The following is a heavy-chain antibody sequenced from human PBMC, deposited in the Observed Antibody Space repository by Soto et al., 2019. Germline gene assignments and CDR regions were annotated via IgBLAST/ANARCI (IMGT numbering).Heavy chain of an antibody. J-gene: IGHJ5*02. CDR3: ARVPGP. CDR1: GGSISSGRYY. Sequence: SSETLSLTCTVSGGSISSGRYYWSWIRQYPGEALEWIGNIHYSGSIYYNPSLRSRVTISVDTSKNQFSLKLSSVTAADTAVYYCARVPGPWGQGTLVTVSS. V-gene: IGHV4-31*03. CDR2: IHYSGSI.